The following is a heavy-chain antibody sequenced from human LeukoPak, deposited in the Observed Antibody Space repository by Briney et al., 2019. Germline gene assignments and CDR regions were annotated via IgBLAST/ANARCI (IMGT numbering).Heavy chain of an antibody. V-gene: IGHV3-30*02. CDR2: IRQEGRDT. CDR1: GFPFSSHG. J-gene: IGHJ4*02. D-gene: IGHD7-27*01. CDR3: ARDFNWGFDY. Sequence: GGSLRLSCAASGFPFSSHGMHWVRQAPGKGLEWVAYIRQEGRDTYYADSVKGRFGISRDDSKYTVNLEMNSLRTEDMALYYCARDFNWGFDYWGQGTLVSVSS.